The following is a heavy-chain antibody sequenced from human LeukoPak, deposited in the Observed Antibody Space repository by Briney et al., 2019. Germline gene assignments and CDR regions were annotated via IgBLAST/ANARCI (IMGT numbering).Heavy chain of an antibody. CDR2: IYYSGST. CDR1: GGSISSYY. J-gene: IGHJ4*02. CDR3: ARVLYDSSGLYYFDY. V-gene: IGHV4-59*01. D-gene: IGHD3-22*01. Sequence: SETLSLTCTVSGGSISSYYWSWIRQPPGKGLEWIGYIYYSGSTNYNPSLKSRVTISVDASKNQFSLKLSSVTAADTAVYYCARVLYDSSGLYYFDYWGQGTLVTVSS.